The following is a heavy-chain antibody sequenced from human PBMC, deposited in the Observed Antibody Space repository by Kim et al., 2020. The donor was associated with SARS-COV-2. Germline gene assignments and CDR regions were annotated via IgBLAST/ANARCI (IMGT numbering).Heavy chain of an antibody. D-gene: IGHD1-26*01. CDR3: AKHMGSMMCTRGMEV. CDR1: GFTFTNYA. J-gene: IGHJ6*02. Sequence: GGSLRLSCVASGFTFTNYALTWVRQAPGKGLEWGAAISGRGEYTYYADSVKGRFTISRDNSKSTLYLQMDSLRGEDTAVYYCAKHMGSMMCTRGMEVWG. V-gene: IGHV3-23*01. CDR2: ISGRGEYT.